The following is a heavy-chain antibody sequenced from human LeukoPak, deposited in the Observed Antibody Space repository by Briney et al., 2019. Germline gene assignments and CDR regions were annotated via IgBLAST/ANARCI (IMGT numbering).Heavy chain of an antibody. CDR3: AKDYSSSWYYFDY. CDR1: GFTFSSYA. V-gene: IGHV3-30-3*01. J-gene: IGHJ4*02. Sequence: GGSLRLSCTASGFTFSSYAMHWVRQAPGKGLEWVAVISYDGDDGSNIYYADSVKGRFTISRDNSKNTLYLQMNSLRAEDTAVYYCAKDYSSSWYYFDYWGQGTLVTVSS. CDR2: ISYDGDDGSNI. D-gene: IGHD6-13*01.